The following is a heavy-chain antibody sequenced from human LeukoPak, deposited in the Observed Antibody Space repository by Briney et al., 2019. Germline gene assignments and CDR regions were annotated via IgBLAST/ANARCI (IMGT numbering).Heavy chain of an antibody. CDR2: INPSGGST. V-gene: IGHV1-46*01. CDR1: GYTFTIYY. D-gene: IGHD6-6*01. CDR3: ARVDSSSSFDY. J-gene: IGHJ4*02. Sequence: GASVNVSCTASGYTFTIYYMHWVRQAPGQGLEWMGIINPSGGSTSYAQKFQGRVTMTRDTSTSTVYMELSSLRSEDTAVYYCARVDSSSSFDYWGQGTLVTVSS.